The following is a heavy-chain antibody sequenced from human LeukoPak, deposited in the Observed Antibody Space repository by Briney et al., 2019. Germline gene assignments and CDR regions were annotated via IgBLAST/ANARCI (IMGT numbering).Heavy chain of an antibody. Sequence: SETLSLTCTVSGGSISSGDYYWSWIRQPPGKGLEWIGYIYYSGSTYYNPSLKSRVTISVDTSKNQFSLKLSSVTAADTAVYYCARGLRFLEWSIPLYYYYYGMDVWGQGTTVTVSS. V-gene: IGHV4-30-4*02. J-gene: IGHJ6*02. CDR2: IYYSGST. CDR3: ARGLRFLEWSIPLYYYYYGMDV. D-gene: IGHD3-3*01. CDR1: GGSISSGDYY.